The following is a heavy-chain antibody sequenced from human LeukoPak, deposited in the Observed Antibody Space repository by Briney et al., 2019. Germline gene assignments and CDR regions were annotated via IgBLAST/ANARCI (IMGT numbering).Heavy chain of an antibody. D-gene: IGHD3-9*01. V-gene: IGHV3-23*01. J-gene: IGHJ4*02. Sequence: PSETLSPTCTVSGGSISSSSYYWGWIRQAPGKGLEWVSAISGSGGSTYYADSVKGRFTISRDNSKNTLYLQMNSLRAEDTAVYYCAKTTGYQTLDYWGQGTLVTVSS. CDR3: AKTTGYQTLDY. CDR2: ISGSGGST. CDR1: GGSISSSSYY.